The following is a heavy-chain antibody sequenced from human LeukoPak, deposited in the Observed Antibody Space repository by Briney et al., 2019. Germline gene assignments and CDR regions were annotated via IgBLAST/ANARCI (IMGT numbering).Heavy chain of an antibody. D-gene: IGHD6-13*01. CDR1: GYNLTELS. V-gene: IGHV1-24*01. CDR3: ARSWSVYYYMDV. Sequence: ASVKVSCKVSGYNLTELSMHWVRQAPGKGLEWMGGFDPEDGETIYAQKFQGRVTMTRNTSISTAYMELSSLRSEDTAVYYCARSWSVYYYMDVWGKGTTVTVSS. CDR2: FDPEDGET. J-gene: IGHJ6*03.